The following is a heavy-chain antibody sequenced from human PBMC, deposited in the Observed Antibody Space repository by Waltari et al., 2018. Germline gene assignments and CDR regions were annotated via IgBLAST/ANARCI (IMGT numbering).Heavy chain of an antibody. CDR3: AKGNTMIARHYYYYYMDV. CDR2: ISWDGGTT. J-gene: IGHJ6*03. Sequence: EVQLVESGGVVVQPGGSLRLSCAASGFTFDDYAMHWVRQAPGKGLEWVSLISWDGGTTYYADSVKGRFTISRDNSKNSLYLQMNSLRAEDTALYYCAKGNTMIARHYYYYYMDVWGKGTTVTVSS. D-gene: IGHD3-22*01. CDR1: GFTFDDYA. V-gene: IGHV3-43D*04.